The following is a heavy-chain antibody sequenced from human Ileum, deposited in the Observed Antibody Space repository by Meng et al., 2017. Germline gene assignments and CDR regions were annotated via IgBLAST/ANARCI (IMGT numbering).Heavy chain of an antibody. V-gene: IGHV4-34*01. CDR1: GGSLRGYY. J-gene: IGHJ4*02. D-gene: IGHD3-16*02. CDR3: ARGWYYDYVWGSYRDHMFDY. Sequence: KPRVTLALLRSVQGGSLRGYYWGWIRQPPGKGLEWIGEINHRGSTNYNPSLKSRVTISVDTSKNQFSLKLSSVTAADTAVYYCARGWYYDYVWGSYRDHMFDYWGQGTLVTVSS. CDR2: INHRGST.